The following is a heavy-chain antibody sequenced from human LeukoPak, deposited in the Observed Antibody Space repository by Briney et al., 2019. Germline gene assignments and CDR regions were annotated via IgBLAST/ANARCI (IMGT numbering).Heavy chain of an antibody. CDR2: MNPNSGNT. CDR3: ARIPRTIFGVAPIDY. V-gene: IGHV1-8*03. CDR1: GYTFTSYD. D-gene: IGHD3-3*01. J-gene: IGHJ4*02. Sequence: ASVKVSCKASGYTFTSYDINWVRQAPGQGLEWMGWMNPNSGNTGYAQKFQGRVTITRNTSISTAYMELSSLRSEDTAVYYCARIPRTIFGVAPIDYWGQGTLVTVSS.